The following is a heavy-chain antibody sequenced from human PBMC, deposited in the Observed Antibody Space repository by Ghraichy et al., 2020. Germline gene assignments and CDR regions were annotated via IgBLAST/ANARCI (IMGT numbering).Heavy chain of an antibody. D-gene: IGHD4-17*01. CDR2: ISSNGGST. Sequence: GESLNISCSASGFTFSSYAMHWVRQAPGKGLEHVSAISSNGGSTYYADSVKGRFTISRDNSKNTLYLQMSSLRAEDTAVYYCVKDSGDYGDYPTYYYGMDVWGQGTTVTVSS. CDR3: VKDSGDYGDYPTYYYGMDV. V-gene: IGHV3-64D*09. CDR1: GFTFSSYA. J-gene: IGHJ6*02.